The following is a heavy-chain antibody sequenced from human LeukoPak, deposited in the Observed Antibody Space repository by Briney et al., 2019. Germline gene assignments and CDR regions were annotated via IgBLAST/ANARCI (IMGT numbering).Heavy chain of an antibody. CDR3: ARHDSSGYYWRE. CDR2: IYYSGST. Sequence: SETPSLTCTVSGGSISSYYWSWIRQPPGKGLEWIGYIYYSGSTNYNPSLKSRVTISVDTSKNQFSLKLSSVTAADTAVYYCARHDSSGYYWREWGQGTLVTVSS. J-gene: IGHJ4*02. D-gene: IGHD3-22*01. CDR1: GGSISSYY. V-gene: IGHV4-59*08.